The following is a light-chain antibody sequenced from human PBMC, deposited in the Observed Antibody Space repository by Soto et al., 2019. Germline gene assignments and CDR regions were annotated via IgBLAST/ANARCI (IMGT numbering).Light chain of an antibody. J-gene: IGKJ1*01. CDR3: HQYNNLWT. Sequence: EIVMTQSPATLSVSPGGRATLSCRASQSIRNFLAWYQQKPGQSPRLLIYGASTRATGIPARFSGSGSGTEFILTISSLQSEDFGVYYCHQYNNLWTFGQGTKVDIK. CDR2: GAS. V-gene: IGKV3D-15*01. CDR1: QSIRNF.